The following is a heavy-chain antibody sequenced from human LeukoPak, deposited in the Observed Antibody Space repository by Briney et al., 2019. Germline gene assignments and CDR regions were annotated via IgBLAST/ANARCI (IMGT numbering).Heavy chain of an antibody. CDR2: ISWNSGSI. D-gene: IGHD6-13*01. Sequence: GRSLRLSCAASGFTPDDYAMHWVRHAPGKGLEWVSGISWNSGSIGYADSVKGRFTISRDNAKNSLYLQMNSLRAEDTALYYCAKAIAAAGTNWYFDLWGRGTLVTVSS. V-gene: IGHV3-9*02. CDR3: AKAIAAAGTNWYFDL. J-gene: IGHJ2*01. CDR1: GFTPDDYA.